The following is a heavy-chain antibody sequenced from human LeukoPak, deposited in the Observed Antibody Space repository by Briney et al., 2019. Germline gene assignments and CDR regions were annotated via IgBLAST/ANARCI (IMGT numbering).Heavy chain of an antibody. CDR2: INHSGST. CDR3: ARARHSDFWSGYYTLWFDP. V-gene: IGHV4-34*01. Sequence: SETLSLTCAVYGGSFSGYYWSWIRQPPGKGLEWIGEINHSGSTNYNPSLKSRVTISVDTSKNQFSLKLSSVTAADTAVYYCARARHSDFWSGYYTLWFDPWGQGTLVTVSS. CDR1: GGSFSGYY. J-gene: IGHJ5*02. D-gene: IGHD3-3*01.